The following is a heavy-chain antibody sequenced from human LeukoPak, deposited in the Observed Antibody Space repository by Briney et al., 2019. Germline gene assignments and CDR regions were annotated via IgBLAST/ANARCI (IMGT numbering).Heavy chain of an antibody. Sequence: SVKVSCKASGGTFTSYAISWVRHAPGQGLEWMGGIIPIIGTANYAQKFQGRVTITADASTSTDYMELSGLRSEDTAVYYCAREASIAARWFDPWGQGTLVTVSS. CDR2: IIPIIGTA. D-gene: IGHD6-6*01. V-gene: IGHV1-69*01. CDR1: GGTFTSYA. CDR3: AREASIAARWFDP. J-gene: IGHJ5*02.